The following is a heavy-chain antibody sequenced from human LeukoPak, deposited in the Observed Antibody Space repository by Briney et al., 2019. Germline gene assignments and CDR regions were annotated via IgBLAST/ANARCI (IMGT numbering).Heavy chain of an antibody. CDR2: INPSGGST. J-gene: IGHJ5*02. D-gene: IGHD1-26*01. V-gene: IGHV1-46*01. CDR3: ARGSLSGSSVSWFDP. Sequence: ASVTVSCKASGYTFTSYYMHWVRQAPGQGLEWMGIINPSGGSTSYAQKFQGRVTMTRDTSTSTVYMELSSLRSEDTAVYYCARGSLSGSSVSWFDPWGQGTLVTVSS. CDR1: GYTFTSYY.